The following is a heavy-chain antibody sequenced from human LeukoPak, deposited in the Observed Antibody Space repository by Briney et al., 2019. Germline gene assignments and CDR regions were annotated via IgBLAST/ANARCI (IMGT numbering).Heavy chain of an antibody. CDR2: ISVYNGNT. D-gene: IGHD2-21*02. CDR3: ARGPPLAYCGGDCYSYSVY. CDR1: GYTFTNYG. V-gene: IGHV1-18*01. J-gene: IGHJ4*02. Sequence: ASVKVSCKASGYTFTNYGIRWVRQAPGQGLEWMGWISVYNGNTNYAHNLQGRVTMTTDTSTSTAYMELRSLRSDDTAVYYCARGPPLAYCGGDCYSYSVYWGQGTLVTVSS.